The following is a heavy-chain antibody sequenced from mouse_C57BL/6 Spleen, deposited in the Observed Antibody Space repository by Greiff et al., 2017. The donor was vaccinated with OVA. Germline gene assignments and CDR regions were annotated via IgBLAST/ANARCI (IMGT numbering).Heavy chain of an antibody. V-gene: IGHV5-4*03. CDR2: ISDGGSYT. CDR1: GFTFSSYA. CDR3: ARGYYYGSSYYFDY. J-gene: IGHJ2*01. D-gene: IGHD1-1*01. Sequence: EVNVVESGGGLVKPGGSLKLSCAASGFTFSSYAMSWVRQTPEKRLEWVATISDGGSYTYYPDNVKGRFTISRDNAKNNLYLQMSHLKSEDTAMYYCARGYYYGSSYYFDYWGQGTTLTVSS.